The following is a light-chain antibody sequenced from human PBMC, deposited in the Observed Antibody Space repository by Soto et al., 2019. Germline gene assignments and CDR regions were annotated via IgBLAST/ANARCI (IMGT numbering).Light chain of an antibody. CDR1: SSNIGSNY. Sequence: QPVLTQPPSASGTPGQRVTISCSGSSSNIGSNYVYWYQQLPGTAPKLLIYSNNQRPSGVPDRFSGSKSGTSASLAISGLRSEDEADYYCAAWDDSLSGQDYVFGTGTKVTVL. J-gene: IGLJ1*01. V-gene: IGLV1-47*02. CDR2: SNN. CDR3: AAWDDSLSGQDYV.